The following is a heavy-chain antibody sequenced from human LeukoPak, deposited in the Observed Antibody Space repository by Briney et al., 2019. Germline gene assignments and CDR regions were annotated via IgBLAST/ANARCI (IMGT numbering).Heavy chain of an antibody. V-gene: IGHV3-30*02. CDR3: AKGLGDYDDFRLGF. CDR2: TPYDGSDK. J-gene: IGHJ4*02. Sequence: PGGSLRLYCAASIFSFSTFGFHWVRQAPGKGREWVAFTPYDGSDKYYADSVKGRFTVSRDNSKTTLYLHMNSLRVEDTAVYYCAKGLGDYDDFRLGFWGQGTLVTVSS. CDR1: IFSFSTFG. D-gene: IGHD4-17*01.